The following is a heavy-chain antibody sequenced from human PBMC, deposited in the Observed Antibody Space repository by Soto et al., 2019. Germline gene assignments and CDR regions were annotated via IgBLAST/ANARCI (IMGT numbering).Heavy chain of an antibody. V-gene: IGHV1-18*01. Sequence: ASVKVSCKTSGYTFTSYGISWVRQAPGQGREWMGWISTYNGDTNFAQKFQGRVTLTTDTSTNTAYMDLRSLTSDDTAVYYCARGYDILTGLAYYYGMDVWGQGXTVTVYS. CDR2: ISTYNGDT. J-gene: IGHJ6*02. CDR1: GYTFTSYG. D-gene: IGHD3-9*01. CDR3: ARGYDILTGLAYYYGMDV.